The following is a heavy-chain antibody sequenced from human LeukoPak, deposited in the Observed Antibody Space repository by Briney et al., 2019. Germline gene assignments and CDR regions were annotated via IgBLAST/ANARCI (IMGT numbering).Heavy chain of an antibody. V-gene: IGHV3-21*01. CDR2: IIVVSGDI. CDR1: GFTFSSYS. D-gene: IGHD6-13*01. J-gene: IGHJ4*02. Sequence: GGSLRLSCAASGFTFSSYSMSWVRQAPGKGLEWVSSIIVVSGDIYYAASMKCRFATSRHNAKKSLYLPLNCLRAEDTAVYYCAMRWGGSRQQLGYWGQGTLVTVSS. CDR3: AMRWGGSRQQLGY.